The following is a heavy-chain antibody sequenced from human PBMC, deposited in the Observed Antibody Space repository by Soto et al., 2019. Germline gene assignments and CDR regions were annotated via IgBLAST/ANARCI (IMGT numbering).Heavy chain of an antibody. V-gene: IGHV4-59*01. Sequence: XETLSLTCTVSGGSISSYYWSWIRQPPGKGLEWIGYIYYSGSTNYNPSLKSRVTISVDTSKNQFSLKLRSVTAADTAVYYCARGGHGPKPSGDAFDIWGQGTMVTVSS. CDR1: GGSISSYY. D-gene: IGHD3-10*01. CDR3: ARGGHGPKPSGDAFDI. J-gene: IGHJ3*02. CDR2: IYYSGST.